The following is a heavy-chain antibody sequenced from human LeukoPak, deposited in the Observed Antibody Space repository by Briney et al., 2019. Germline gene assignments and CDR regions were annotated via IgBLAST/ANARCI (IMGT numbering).Heavy chain of an antibody. Sequence: PGGSLRLSRAASGFTFSSYAVHWVRQAPGRGLEYVSAISSNGGGTYYANSVKGRFTISRDNSKNTLYLQMGSLRVEDMAVYYCAREDGRWELHYWGQGTLVTVSS. CDR1: GFTFSSYA. D-gene: IGHD1-26*01. V-gene: IGHV3-64*01. CDR3: AREDGRWELHY. CDR2: ISSNGGGT. J-gene: IGHJ4*02.